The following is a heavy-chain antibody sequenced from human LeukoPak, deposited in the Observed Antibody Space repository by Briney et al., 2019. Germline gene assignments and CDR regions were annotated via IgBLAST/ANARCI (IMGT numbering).Heavy chain of an antibody. J-gene: IGHJ4*02. D-gene: IGHD3-10*01. CDR1: GFTFSSYG. V-gene: IGHV3-33*06. CDR2: IWYDGSNK. Sequence: GGSLRLSCAASGFTFSSYGMHWVRQAPGKGLEWVAVIWYDGSNKYYADSVKGRFTISRDNSKNTLYLQMNSLRAEDTALYYCAKGSRDSRPYYFDFWGQEILVTVSS. CDR3: AKGSRDSRPYYFDF.